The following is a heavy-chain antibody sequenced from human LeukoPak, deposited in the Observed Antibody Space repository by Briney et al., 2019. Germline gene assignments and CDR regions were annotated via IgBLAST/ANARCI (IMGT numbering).Heavy chain of an antibody. Sequence: GGSLRLSCAASGFTFSSYSMNWVRQAPGKGLEWVSSISSSSSYIYYADSVKGRFTISRDNAKNSLYLQMNSLRAEDTAVYYCARGLRYSSSWYSLYNWFDPWGQGTLVTVSS. CDR1: GFTFSSYS. CDR2: ISSSSSYI. CDR3: ARGLRYSSSWYSLYNWFDP. J-gene: IGHJ5*02. D-gene: IGHD6-13*01. V-gene: IGHV3-21*01.